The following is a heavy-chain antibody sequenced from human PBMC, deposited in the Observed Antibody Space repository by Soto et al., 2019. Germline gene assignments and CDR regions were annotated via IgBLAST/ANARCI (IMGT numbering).Heavy chain of an antibody. CDR3: ASHIDYRGVPGWDI. J-gene: IGHJ3*02. Sequence: SETLSLTCTVSGGSISSYYWSWIRQPPGKGLEWIGYIYYSGSTNYNPSLKSRVTISVDTSKNQFSLKLSSVTAADTAVYYCASHIDYRGVPGWDIWGQGTMVTVSS. CDR1: GGSISSYY. V-gene: IGHV4-59*08. D-gene: IGHD2-8*01. CDR2: IYYSGST.